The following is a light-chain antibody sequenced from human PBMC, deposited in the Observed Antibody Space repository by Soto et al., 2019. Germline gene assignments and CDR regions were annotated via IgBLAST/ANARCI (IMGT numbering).Light chain of an antibody. CDR1: QSVSSSY. Sequence: EIVLTQSPGTLSLSPGERATLSCRASQSVSSSYLAWYQQKPGQAPRLLIYGASSRATGIPDRFSGSGSGKDFTLTISRLEPEDYGVYYCQQYGSAPKTFGQGTKVEI. CDR3: QQYGSAPKT. CDR2: GAS. J-gene: IGKJ1*01. V-gene: IGKV3-20*01.